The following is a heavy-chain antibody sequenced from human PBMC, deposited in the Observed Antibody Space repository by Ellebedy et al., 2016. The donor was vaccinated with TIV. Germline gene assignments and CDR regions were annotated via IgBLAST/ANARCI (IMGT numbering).Heavy chain of an antibody. Sequence: AASVKVSCKASGGTLSGYSVSWSRQAPGQGLEWVGGINPVSDAVQYSQKLQDRVTIIADEVTSTVYMEMTSLRSEDTALYYCAREFGDGYNYHYFEHWGQGTLVTVSS. CDR3: AREFGDGYNYHYFEH. D-gene: IGHD5-24*01. CDR1: GGTLSGYS. V-gene: IGHV1-69*13. CDR2: INPVSDAV. J-gene: IGHJ1*01.